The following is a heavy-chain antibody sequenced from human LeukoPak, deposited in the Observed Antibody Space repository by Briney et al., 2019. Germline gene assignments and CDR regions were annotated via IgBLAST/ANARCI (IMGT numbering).Heavy chain of an antibody. CDR3: ARDRGTGNFDY. Sequence: KPSETLSLTCTVSGGSISSGNYYWSWIRQPAGKGLEWIGRMYTSGSTNYNPSLKSRVTISVDTSKNQFSLKLSSVTAADTAVYYCARDRGTGNFDYWGQGTLVTVSS. J-gene: IGHJ4*02. V-gene: IGHV4-61*02. D-gene: IGHD3/OR15-3a*01. CDR1: GGSISSGNYY. CDR2: MYTSGST.